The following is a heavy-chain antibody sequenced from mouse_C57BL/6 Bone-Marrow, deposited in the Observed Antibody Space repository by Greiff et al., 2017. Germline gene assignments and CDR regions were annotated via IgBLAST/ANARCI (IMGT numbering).Heavy chain of an antibody. CDR3: ARGNLGLNGSSYVENY. V-gene: IGHV1-69*01. CDR2: IDPSDSYT. J-gene: IGHJ2*01. D-gene: IGHD1-1*01. Sequence: QVQLQQPGAELVMPGASVKLSCKASGYTFTSYWMHWVKQRPGQGLEWNGEIDPSDSYTNYNQKFKGKSTLTVDKSSSTAYMQLSSLTSEDSAVYYCARGNLGLNGSSYVENYWGQGTTLTVSS. CDR1: GYTFTSYW.